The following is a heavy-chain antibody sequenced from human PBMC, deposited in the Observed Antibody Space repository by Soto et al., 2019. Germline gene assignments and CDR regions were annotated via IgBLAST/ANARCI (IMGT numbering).Heavy chain of an antibody. Sequence: PGGSLGLSCAASGFTFSSYWMSWVRQAPGKGLEWVANIKQDGSEKYYVDSVKGRFTISRDNAKNSLYLQMNSLRAEDTAVYYCARGRPDYGDYGAFDIWGQGTMVTVSS. CDR3: ARGRPDYGDYGAFDI. D-gene: IGHD4-17*01. CDR1: GFTFSSYW. J-gene: IGHJ3*02. V-gene: IGHV3-7*01. CDR2: IKQDGSEK.